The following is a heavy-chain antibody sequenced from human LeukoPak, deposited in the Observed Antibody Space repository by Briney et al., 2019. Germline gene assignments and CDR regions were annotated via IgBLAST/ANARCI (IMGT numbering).Heavy chain of an antibody. CDR1: GGSFSGYY. Sequence: PSETLSLTCAVYGGSFSGYYWSWIPQPPGKGLEWIGEINHSGSTNYNPSLKSRVTMSVDTSKHQFSLKLSSVTAADSAVYYCAREVRATVTTFYYYYYMDVWGKGTTVTVSS. CDR3: AREVRATVTTFYYYYYMDV. CDR2: INHSGST. J-gene: IGHJ6*03. D-gene: IGHD4-17*01. V-gene: IGHV4-34*01.